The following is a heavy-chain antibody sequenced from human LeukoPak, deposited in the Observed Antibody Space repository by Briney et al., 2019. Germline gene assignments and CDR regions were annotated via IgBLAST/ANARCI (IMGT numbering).Heavy chain of an antibody. CDR1: GGSISGYY. D-gene: IGHD3-22*01. Sequence: SETLSLTCTVSGGSISGYYWSWIRQPPGKGLEWIGEINHSGSTNYNPSLKSRVTISVDTSKNQFSLKLSSVTAADTAVYYCARGGPWHYYDSNGYPPWGQGTLVTVSS. CDR2: INHSGST. CDR3: ARGGPWHYYDSNGYPP. V-gene: IGHV4-34*01. J-gene: IGHJ5*02.